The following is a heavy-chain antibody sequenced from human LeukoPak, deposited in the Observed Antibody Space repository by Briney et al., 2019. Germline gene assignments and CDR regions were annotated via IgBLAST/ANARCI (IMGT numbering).Heavy chain of an antibody. V-gene: IGHV1-2*02. J-gene: IGHJ4*02. CDR2: INPNSGGT. CDR3: ARDLAYGDYIFDY. D-gene: IGHD4-17*01. CDR1: GYTFTPYY. Sequence: ASVKVSCTASGYTFTPYYMHWVRQAPGQGLEWMGWINPNSGGTNYAQKFQGRVTMTRDTSISTAYMELSRLRSDDTAVYYCARDLAYGDYIFDYWGQGTLVTVSS.